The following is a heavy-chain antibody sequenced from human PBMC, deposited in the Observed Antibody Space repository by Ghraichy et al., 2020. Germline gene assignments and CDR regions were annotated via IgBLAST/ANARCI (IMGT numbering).Heavy chain of an antibody. CDR1: GFTFSSYA. D-gene: IGHD3-10*01. J-gene: IGHJ5*02. V-gene: IGHV3-23*01. CDR2: ISGSGGST. Sequence: LSLTCAASGFTFSSYAMSWVRQAPGKGLEWVSAISGSGGSTYYADSVKGRFTISRDNSKNTLYLQMNSLRAEDTAVYYCAKEANLLLWFGEMVPGNWFDPWGQGTLVTVSS. CDR3: AKEANLLLWFGEMVPGNWFDP.